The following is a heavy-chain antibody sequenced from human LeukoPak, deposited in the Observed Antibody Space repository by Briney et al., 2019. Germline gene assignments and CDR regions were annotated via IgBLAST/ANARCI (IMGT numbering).Heavy chain of an antibody. V-gene: IGHV3-74*01. D-gene: IGHD4-17*01. CDR1: GFTFSSYW. CDR2: INSDGSST. Sequence: GGSLRLSCAASGFTFSSYWMHWVRQAPGKGLVWVSRINSDGSSTSYADSVKGRLTISRDDAKNTLYLQMNSLRAEDTAAYYCARDYGDYFFNSDAFDIWGQGTMVTVSS. J-gene: IGHJ3*02. CDR3: ARDYGDYFFNSDAFDI.